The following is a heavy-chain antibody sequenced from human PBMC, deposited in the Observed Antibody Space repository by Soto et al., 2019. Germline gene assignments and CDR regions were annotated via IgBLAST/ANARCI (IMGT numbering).Heavy chain of an antibody. CDR1: GFTFSSYW. V-gene: IGHV3-7*04. CDR2: IKQDGSEN. J-gene: IGHJ3*02. CDR3: ARVKGSGSYSSADAFDI. Sequence: EVQLVESGGGLVQPGGSLRLSCAASGFTFSSYWMSWVRQAPGKGLEWVANIKQDGSENYYVDSVKGRFTISRDNAKNSLYLQMNSLRAEDTAVYYCARVKGSGSYSSADAFDIWGQGTMVTVSS. D-gene: IGHD3-10*01.